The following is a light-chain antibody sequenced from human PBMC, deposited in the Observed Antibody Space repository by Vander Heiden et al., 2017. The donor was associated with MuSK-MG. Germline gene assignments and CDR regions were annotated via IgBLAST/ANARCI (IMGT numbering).Light chain of an antibody. CDR3: SSYTSSSTPWV. Sequence: QSALTQPASVSGSPGQSITIPCTGRSSDVGGYNHVSWYQQHPGKAPKVMIYDVSNRPSGVANRFSGSKSGNTASLTIAGLQAEDEAEYYCSSYTSSSTPWVFGGGTKVAVL. CDR2: DVS. CDR1: SSDVGGYNH. J-gene: IGLJ3*02. V-gene: IGLV2-14*01.